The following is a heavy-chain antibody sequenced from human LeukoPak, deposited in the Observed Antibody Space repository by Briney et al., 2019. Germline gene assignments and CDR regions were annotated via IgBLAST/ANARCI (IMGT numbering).Heavy chain of an antibody. D-gene: IGHD3-10*01. CDR3: LAGGGY. J-gene: IGHJ4*02. CDR1: GLTFRTHW. CDR2: IKPDGSET. Sequence: PGGSLRLSCAASGLTFRTHWMNWVRQAPGKGLEWVANIKPDGSETYYVDSVKGRFTITRDNAQSSLHLQMDNLRGEDTAVYYCLAGGGYWGQGTLVTVSS. V-gene: IGHV3-7*01.